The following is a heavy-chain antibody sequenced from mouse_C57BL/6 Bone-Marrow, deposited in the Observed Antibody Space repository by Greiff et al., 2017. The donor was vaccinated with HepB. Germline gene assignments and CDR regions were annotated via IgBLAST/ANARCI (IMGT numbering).Heavy chain of an antibody. CDR2: ISSGSSTI. CDR3: ARVYDYEGAWFAY. D-gene: IGHD2-4*01. CDR1: GFTFSDYG. Sequence: EVKLMESGGGLVKPGGSLKLSCAASGFTFSDYGMHWVRQAPEKGLEWVAYISSGSSTIYYADTVKGRFTISRDNAKNTLFLQMTSLRSEDTAMYYCARVYDYEGAWFAYWGQGTLVTVSA. J-gene: IGHJ3*01. V-gene: IGHV5-17*01.